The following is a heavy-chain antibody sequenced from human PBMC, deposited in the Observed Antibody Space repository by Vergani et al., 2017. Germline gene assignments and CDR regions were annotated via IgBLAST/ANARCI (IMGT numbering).Heavy chain of an antibody. CDR3: ARGNADYDILTRTYYYYYGMDV. J-gene: IGHJ6*02. D-gene: IGHD3-9*01. Sequence: QVQLVQSGAEVKKPGASVKVSCKASGYTFTSYAMHWVRQAPGXRLEWMGWINAGNGNTKYSQKFQGRVTITRDTSASTAYMELSSLRSEDTAVYYCARGNADYDILTRTYYYYYGMDVWGQGTTVTVSS. V-gene: IGHV1-3*01. CDR1: GYTFTSYA. CDR2: INAGNGNT.